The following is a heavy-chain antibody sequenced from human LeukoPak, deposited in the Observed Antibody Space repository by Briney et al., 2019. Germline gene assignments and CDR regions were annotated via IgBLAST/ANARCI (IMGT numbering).Heavy chain of an antibody. CDR2: IRTKGYGGTT. V-gene: IGHV3-49*04. CDR1: GFTFADSA. CDR3: SREVLPAKHWFDP. Sequence: PGGSLRLSCTASGFTFADSAMSWVRQAPGQGLEWVGFIRTKGYGGTTEYAASVKGRFTISRDDSKSIAYLQMNSLEMEDTGVYYCSREVLPAKHWFDPWGQGTLVTVSS. J-gene: IGHJ5*02. D-gene: IGHD1-14*01.